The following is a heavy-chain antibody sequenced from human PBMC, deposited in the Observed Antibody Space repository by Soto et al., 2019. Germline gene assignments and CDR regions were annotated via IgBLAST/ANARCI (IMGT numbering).Heavy chain of an antibody. D-gene: IGHD2-15*01. CDR2: FFYSGNT. J-gene: IGHJ6*03. Sequence: SETLSLTCSVSGGSISSSSYYWGWIRQPPGKGLEWIGSFFYSGNTYSNPSLQSRVTISVDTSQNQFSLHLSSVTAADTAVYYCARGVEVALTYYMDVWGKGTTVTVSS. CDR1: GGSISSSSYY. V-gene: IGHV4-39*01. CDR3: ARGVEVALTYYMDV.